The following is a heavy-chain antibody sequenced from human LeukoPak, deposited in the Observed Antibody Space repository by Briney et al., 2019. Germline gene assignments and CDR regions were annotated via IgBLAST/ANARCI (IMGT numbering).Heavy chain of an antibody. D-gene: IGHD1-26*01. J-gene: IGHJ1*01. CDR3: ATTSGSYSHFHH. V-gene: IGHV4-38-2*01. CDR1: GFSIGSGYY. Sequence: PSETLSLTCAVSGFSIGSGYYWGWIRQPPGKGLEWIGNIYHSGSTYYNPSLMSRVTISIDTSNNQFSPKLSSVTAADTAVYYCATTSGSYSHFHHWGQGTVVTVSS. CDR2: IYHSGST.